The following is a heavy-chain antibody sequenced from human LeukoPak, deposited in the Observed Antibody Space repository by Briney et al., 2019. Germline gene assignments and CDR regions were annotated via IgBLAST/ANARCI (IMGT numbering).Heavy chain of an antibody. CDR2: TNDSGGST. CDR3: AKMSSSWTYYYGMDV. D-gene: IGHD6-13*01. Sequence: GGSLRLSCAASGFTFSSYAMIWVRQAPGKGLEWVSGTNDSGGSTYYADSVKGRFTISRDNSKNTLYLQMNSLRVEDTAVYYCAKMSSSWTYYYGMDVWGQGTTVTVSS. V-gene: IGHV3-23*01. CDR1: GFTFSSYA. J-gene: IGHJ6*02.